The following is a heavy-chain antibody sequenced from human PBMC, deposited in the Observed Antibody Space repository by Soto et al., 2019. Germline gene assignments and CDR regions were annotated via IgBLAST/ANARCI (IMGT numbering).Heavy chain of an antibody. D-gene: IGHD5-12*01. CDR3: ARSQVARYYYYGMDV. CDR1: GGSISSGGYY. V-gene: IGHV4-61*08. J-gene: IGHJ6*02. CDR2: IYYSGST. Sequence: PSETLSLTRTVSGGSISSGGYYWSWIRQHPGKGLEWIGYIYYSGSTNYNPSLKSRVTISVDTSKNQFSLKLSSVTAADTAVYYCARSQVARYYYYGMDVWGQGTTVTVSS.